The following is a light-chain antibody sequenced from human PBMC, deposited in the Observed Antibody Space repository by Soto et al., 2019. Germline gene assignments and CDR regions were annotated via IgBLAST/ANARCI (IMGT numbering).Light chain of an antibody. V-gene: IGKV1-5*01. J-gene: IGKJ1*01. CDR3: QQDKRWP. Sequence: SISSWLAWYQQKPGKAPKLLIYHASKLQSGVPSRFSVSGSGPESTFISSILHPDDFASYYCQQDKRWPFGQGTKVDNK. CDR1: SISSW. CDR2: HAS.